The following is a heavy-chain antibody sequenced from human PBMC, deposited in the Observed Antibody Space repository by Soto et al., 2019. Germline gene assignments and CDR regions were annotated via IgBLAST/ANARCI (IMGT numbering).Heavy chain of an antibody. D-gene: IGHD2-2*01. CDR3: AKGGIVVVPAAAETHTLFDY. CDR2: ISYDGSNK. CDR1: GFTFSSYG. J-gene: IGHJ4*02. Sequence: GGSLRLSCAASGFTFSSYGMHWVRQAPGKGLEWVAVISYDGSNKYYADSVKGRFTISRDNSKNTLYLQMNSLRAEDTTVYYCAKGGIVVVPAAAETHTLFDYWGQGTLVTVSS. V-gene: IGHV3-30*18.